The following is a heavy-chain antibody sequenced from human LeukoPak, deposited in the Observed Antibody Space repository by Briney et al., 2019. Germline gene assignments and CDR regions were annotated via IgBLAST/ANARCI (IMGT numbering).Heavy chain of an antibody. D-gene: IGHD6-13*01. V-gene: IGHV5-51*01. Sequence: GESLEISRKGSGNIINNYWNGWVRPRPGKGVEWVGIISPGGYDTILRRSFEGQVTMSDNKSISTAYLQRSSLKASDTALYYCARLYTSSWYPVGYYYYYYMDVWGKGTTVTVSS. CDR3: ARLYTSSWYPVGYYYYYYMDV. CDR2: ISPGGYDT. J-gene: IGHJ6*03. CDR1: GNIINNYW.